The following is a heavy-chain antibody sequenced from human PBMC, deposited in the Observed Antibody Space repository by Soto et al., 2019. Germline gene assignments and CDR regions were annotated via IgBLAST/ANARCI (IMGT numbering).Heavy chain of an antibody. J-gene: IGHJ3*02. V-gene: IGHV4-34*01. CDR2: INHSGST. CDR3: ASSPGQRWLQFAFDI. D-gene: IGHD5-12*01. Sequence: SETLSLTCAVYGGSFSGYYWSWIRQPPGKGLEGIGEINHSGSTNYNPSLKSRVTISVDTSKNQFSLKLSSVTAADTAVYYCASSPGQRWLQFAFDIWGQGTMVTVSS. CDR1: GGSFSGYY.